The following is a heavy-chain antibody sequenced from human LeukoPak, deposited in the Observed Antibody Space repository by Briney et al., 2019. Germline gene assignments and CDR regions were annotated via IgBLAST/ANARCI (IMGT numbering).Heavy chain of an antibody. D-gene: IGHD3-16*01. J-gene: IGHJ4*02. CDR1: GFNFRSYG. CDR2: ISNSGGST. Sequence: GGSLRLSCAASGFNFRSYGMTWVRQAPGKGLDWVSYISNSGGSTYYADSVKGRFTLSRDNAQNSLYLQMNSLRADDTAVYYCAGGVTWGDYWGQGTLVTVSS. CDR3: AGGVTWGDY. V-gene: IGHV3-21*01.